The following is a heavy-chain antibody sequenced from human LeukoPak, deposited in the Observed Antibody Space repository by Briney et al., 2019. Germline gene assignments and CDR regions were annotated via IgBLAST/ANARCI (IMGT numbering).Heavy chain of an antibody. CDR1: GFMFSGSG. V-gene: IGHV3-30*02. D-gene: IGHD1-14*01. CDR3: AKDSRNLPFDY. J-gene: IGHJ4*02. CDR2: IPSDGYNK. Sequence: GGSLRLSCAASGFMFSGSGMHWVRQAPGKGLEWVAFIPSDGYNKYYADSVKGRFTISRDNSKNTLYLQMNSLRAEDTAVYYCAKDSRNLPFDYWGQGTQVTVSS.